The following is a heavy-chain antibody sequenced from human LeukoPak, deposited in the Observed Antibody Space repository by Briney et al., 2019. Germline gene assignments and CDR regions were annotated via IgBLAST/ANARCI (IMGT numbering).Heavy chain of an antibody. CDR1: GFTFSSYG. CDR3: ARERSGSYIWLFDY. V-gene: IGHV3-33*08. J-gene: IGHJ4*02. D-gene: IGHD3-10*01. CDR2: IWYDGSNK. Sequence: PGRSLRLSCAASGFTFSSYGMHWVRQAPGKGLEWVAVIWYDGSNKYYADSVKGRFTISRDNSKNTLYLQMNSLRAEDTAVYYCARERSGSYIWLFDYWGQGTLVTVSS.